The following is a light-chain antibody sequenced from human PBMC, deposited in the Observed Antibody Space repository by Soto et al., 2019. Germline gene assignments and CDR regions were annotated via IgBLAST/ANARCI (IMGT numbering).Light chain of an antibody. CDR1: SSDVGRYNR. J-gene: IGLJ2*01. V-gene: IGLV2-18*02. CDR3: SSYTTSSTFVV. Sequence: QSALTQPPSVSGSPGQSVTISCAGTSSDVGRYNRVSWYQQPPGAAPKLMIYEVTNRPSGVPDRFSGSKSGNTASLTISGLQAEDEADYYCSSYTTSSTFVVFGGGTKLTV. CDR2: EVT.